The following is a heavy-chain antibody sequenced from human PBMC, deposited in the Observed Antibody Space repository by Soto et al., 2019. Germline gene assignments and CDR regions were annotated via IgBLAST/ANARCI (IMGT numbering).Heavy chain of an antibody. CDR2: IYSGGST. D-gene: IGHD3-9*01. J-gene: IGHJ3*02. Sequence: GGSLRLSCAASGFTVSSNYMSWVRQAPGKGLEWVSVIYSGGSTYYADSVKGRFTISRDNSKNTLYLQMNSLRAEDTAVYYCARASDGFDWLLSPGSHAFDIWGQGTMVTVSS. CDR3: ARASDGFDWLLSPGSHAFDI. CDR1: GFTVSSNY. V-gene: IGHV3-53*01.